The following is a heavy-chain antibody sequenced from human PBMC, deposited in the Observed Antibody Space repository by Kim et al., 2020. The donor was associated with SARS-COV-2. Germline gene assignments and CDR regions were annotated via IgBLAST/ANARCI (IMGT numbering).Heavy chain of an antibody. CDR3: ARDFNRKTYQLLSRGNWFDP. D-gene: IGHD2-2*01. V-gene: IGHV3-33*01. J-gene: IGHJ5*02. CDR2: IWYDGSNK. CDR1: GFNFSSYG. Sequence: GGSLRLSCAASGFNFSSYGMHWVRQAPGKGLEWVAVIWYDGSNKYYADSVKGRFTISRDNSKNTLYLQMNSLRAEDTAVYYCARDFNRKTYQLLSRGNWFDPWGQGNLVTVSS.